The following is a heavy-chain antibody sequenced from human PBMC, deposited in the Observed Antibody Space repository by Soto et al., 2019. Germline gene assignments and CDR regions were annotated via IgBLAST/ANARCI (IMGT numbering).Heavy chain of an antibody. CDR3: ARDMRQWLVYYFDY. CDR1: GFTFSSYA. Sequence: GGSLRLSCAASGFTFSSYAMHWGRQAPGKGLEWVAVISYDGSNKYYADSVKGRFTISRDNSKNTLYLQMNSLRAEDTAVYYCARDMRQWLVYYFDYWGQGTLVTVSS. CDR2: ISYDGSNK. D-gene: IGHD6-19*01. V-gene: IGHV3-30-3*01. J-gene: IGHJ4*02.